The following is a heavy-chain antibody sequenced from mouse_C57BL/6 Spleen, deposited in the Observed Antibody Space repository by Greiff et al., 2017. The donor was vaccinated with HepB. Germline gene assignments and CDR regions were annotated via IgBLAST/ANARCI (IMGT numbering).Heavy chain of an antibody. Sequence: QVQLQQSGAELARPGASVKLSCKASGYTFTSYGISWVKQRTGQGLEWIGEIYPRSGNTYYNEKFKGKATLTADKSSSTAYMELRSLTSEDSAVYYCARGANWDVRYCDVWGTGTTVTVSS. CDR3: ARGANWDVRYCDV. V-gene: IGHV1-81*01. D-gene: IGHD4-1*01. CDR1: GYTFTSYG. CDR2: IYPRSGNT. J-gene: IGHJ1*03.